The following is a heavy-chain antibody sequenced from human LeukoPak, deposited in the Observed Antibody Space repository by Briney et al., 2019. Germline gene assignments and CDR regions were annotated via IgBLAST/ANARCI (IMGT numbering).Heavy chain of an antibody. CDR3: ARARGFDY. CDR2: IKQDGSER. Sequence: PGGSLRLSCAASGFNFSSHWMSWVRQAPGKGLEWVANIKQDGSERYYVDSVKGRFTISRDNAKSSLYLQMNSLRADDTAVYYCARARGFDYWGQGTLVTVSS. J-gene: IGHJ4*02. D-gene: IGHD3-10*01. V-gene: IGHV3-7*01. CDR1: GFNFSSHW.